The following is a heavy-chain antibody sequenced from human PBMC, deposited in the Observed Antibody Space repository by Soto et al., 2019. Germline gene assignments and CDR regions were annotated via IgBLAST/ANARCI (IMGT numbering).Heavy chain of an antibody. J-gene: IGHJ4*02. D-gene: IGHD6-6*01. CDR1: GFTVSSNY. CDR2: IYSDATT. Sequence: EVQLVETGGGLIQPGGSLRLSCAASGFTVSSNYMNWVRQAPGKGLEWLSIIYSDATTYYADSVKGRFTISSDNFKNTLYLQMNNLRAEDTAVYYCAILSNWGQGTLVTVSS. V-gene: IGHV3-53*02. CDR3: AILSN.